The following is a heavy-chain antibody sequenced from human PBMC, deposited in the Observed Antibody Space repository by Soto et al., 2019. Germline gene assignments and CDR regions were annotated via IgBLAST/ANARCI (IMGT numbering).Heavy chain of an antibody. CDR2: IYSTGTT. Sequence: EVQLVESGGGLIQPGGSLKLSCAASGFTVGNNYMSWVRQAPGKGLEWVSLIYSTGTTKYADSVKGRFTVSRDNAKNTLYLQMHRLRAEDTAVYYCAKDGRGSGSHYNSFGYWGQGTLVTVSS. CDR3: AKDGRGSGSHYNSFGY. V-gene: IGHV3-53*01. CDR1: GFTVGNNY. D-gene: IGHD3-10*01. J-gene: IGHJ4*02.